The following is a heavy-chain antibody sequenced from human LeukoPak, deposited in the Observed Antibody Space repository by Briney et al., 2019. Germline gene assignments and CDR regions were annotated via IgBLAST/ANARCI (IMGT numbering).Heavy chain of an antibody. CDR3: AREGYSSAFDY. V-gene: IGHV3-20*04. CDR2: INWNGGST. Sequence: GGSLRLSCAASGFTFDDYGMSWVRQAPGKGLEWVSGINWNGGSTGYADSVKGRFTISRDNSKNTLYLQMNSLRAEDTAVYYCAREGYSSAFDYWGQGTLVTVSS. D-gene: IGHD6-25*01. J-gene: IGHJ4*02. CDR1: GFTFDDYG.